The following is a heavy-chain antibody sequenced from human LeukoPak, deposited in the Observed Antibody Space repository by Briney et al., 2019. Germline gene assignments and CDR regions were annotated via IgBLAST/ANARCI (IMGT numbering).Heavy chain of an antibody. CDR1: GGTFSSYA. CDR3: ARYCSSTSCYTGTAFDY. Sequence: PVKVSCKASGGTFSSYAISWVRQAPGQGLEWMGGIIPIFGTANYAQKFQGRVTITADESTSTAYMELSSLRSEDTAVYYCARYCSSTSCYTGTAFDYWGQGTLVTVSS. J-gene: IGHJ4*02. V-gene: IGHV1-69*13. D-gene: IGHD2-2*02. CDR2: IIPIFGTA.